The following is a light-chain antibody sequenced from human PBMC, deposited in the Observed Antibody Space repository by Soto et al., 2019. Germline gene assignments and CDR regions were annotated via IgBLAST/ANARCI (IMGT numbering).Light chain of an antibody. CDR3: QQYSNWPPIT. CDR2: DTS. CDR1: QSVRDSY. J-gene: IGKJ5*01. Sequence: EIVLTQSPGTLSLSPGERATLSCRASQSVRDSYLAWYQQKPGQAPRLLIYDTSTRATGIPARFSGSGSGTEFTLTISSLQSEDFAVYYCQQYSNWPPITFGQGTRLEIK. V-gene: IGKV3-15*01.